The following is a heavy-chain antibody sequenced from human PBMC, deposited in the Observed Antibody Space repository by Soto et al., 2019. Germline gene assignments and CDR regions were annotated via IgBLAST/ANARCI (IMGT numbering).Heavy chain of an antibody. CDR2: IYHSGST. CDR3: ATPTPASSGWYGRVDY. CDR1: GCSISSSKW. Sequence: PSAPLAFTCAVSGCSISSSKWWSWVLEPPGKGLEWIGEIYHSGSTNYNPSLKSRVTISVDKSKNQFSLKLSSVTAADTAVYYCATPTPASSGWYGRVDYWGQGTLVTVSS. V-gene: IGHV4-4*02. D-gene: IGHD6-19*01. J-gene: IGHJ4*02.